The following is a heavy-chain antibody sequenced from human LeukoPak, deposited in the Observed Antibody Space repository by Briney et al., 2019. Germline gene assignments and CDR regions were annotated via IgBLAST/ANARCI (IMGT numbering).Heavy chain of an antibody. D-gene: IGHD6-25*01. CDR2: INQDGSET. Sequence: GGSLRLSCAASGFTFSSYWMIWVRQAPGKGLVWVANINQDGSETYYVDSVKGRFAIFRDNARNSLYLQTNSLRAEDTAVYYCARDGAAPGLYFDSWGQGTLVTVSS. CDR3: ARDGAAPGLYFDS. V-gene: IGHV3-7*01. J-gene: IGHJ4*02. CDR1: GFTFSSYW.